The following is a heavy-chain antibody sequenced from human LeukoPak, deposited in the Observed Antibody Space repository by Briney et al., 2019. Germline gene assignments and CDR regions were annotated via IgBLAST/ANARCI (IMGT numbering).Heavy chain of an antibody. CDR1: GGSISSGGYY. CDR3: ARGRLAAAGTYFDY. J-gene: IGHJ4*02. CDR2: IYYSGST. D-gene: IGHD6-13*01. Sequence: PSETLSLTCTVSGGSISSGGYYWSWLRQHPGTGLEWVGYIYYSGSTYYNPSLKSRVTISVDTSKNQFSLKLSSVTAADTAVYYCARGRLAAAGTYFDYWGQGTLVTVSS. V-gene: IGHV4-31*03.